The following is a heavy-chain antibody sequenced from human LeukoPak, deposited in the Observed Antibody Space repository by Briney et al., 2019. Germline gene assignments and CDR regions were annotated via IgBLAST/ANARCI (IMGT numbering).Heavy chain of an antibody. CDR2: TYYRSKRYN. V-gene: IGHV6-1*01. J-gene: IGHJ5*02. CDR3: ARAVGSSSWYALYWFDP. D-gene: IGHD6-6*01. Sequence: SQTLSLTCAISGDSVSSNSAAWTWIRQSPSRGLEWLGRTYYRSKRYNDYAVSVKSRITINPDTSKNQFSLQLNSVTPEDTAVYYCARAVGSSSWYALYWFDPWGQGTLVTVSS. CDR1: GDSVSSNSAA.